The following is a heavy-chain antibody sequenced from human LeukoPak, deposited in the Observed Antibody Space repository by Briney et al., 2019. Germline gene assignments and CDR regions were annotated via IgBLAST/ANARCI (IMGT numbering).Heavy chain of an antibody. Sequence: PGGSLRLSCAASGFTFSTYEMNWVRRAPGRGLEWVSYISGSGTTMYYADSVKGRFTISRDNAKNSLYLQMNSLRAEDTAVYYCAREWFGSYYFDYWGQGTLVTVSS. D-gene: IGHD3-10*01. CDR1: GFTFSTYE. J-gene: IGHJ4*02. CDR2: ISGSGTTM. CDR3: AREWFGSYYFDY. V-gene: IGHV3-48*03.